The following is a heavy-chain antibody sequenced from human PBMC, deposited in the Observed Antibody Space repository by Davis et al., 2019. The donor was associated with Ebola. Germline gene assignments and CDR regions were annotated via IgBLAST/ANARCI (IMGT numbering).Heavy chain of an antibody. J-gene: IGHJ5*02. CDR2: IIPMFATA. Sequence: AASVKVSCKSSGGSFSSYAISWVRQAPGQGLEWMGGIIPMFATASYAQKFQGRVTITADKSTSTAYMEVSSLRSEDTAVYYCVGDGYGGNWFDPWGQGTLVTVSS. CDR3: VGDGYGGNWFDP. V-gene: IGHV1-69*06. D-gene: IGHD5-12*01. CDR1: GGSFSSYA.